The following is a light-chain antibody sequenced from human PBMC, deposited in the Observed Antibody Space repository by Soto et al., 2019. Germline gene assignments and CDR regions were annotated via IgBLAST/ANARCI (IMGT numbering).Light chain of an antibody. CDR2: EVT. CDR1: SSDVGGYNY. CDR3: SSYAGSSNYV. Sequence: QSVLTQPPSASGSPGQSVTISCTGTSSDVGGYNYVSWYQQHPGKAPKLMIYEVTKRPSGVPDRFSGSKSGNTASLTVSGLQAGDEADYYCSSYAGSSNYVFGTGTKVTVL. V-gene: IGLV2-8*01. J-gene: IGLJ1*01.